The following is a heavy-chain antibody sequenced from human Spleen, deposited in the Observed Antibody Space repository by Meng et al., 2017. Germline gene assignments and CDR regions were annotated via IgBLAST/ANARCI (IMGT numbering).Heavy chain of an antibody. D-gene: IGHD3-10*01. CDR1: GGSLSSGGYS. CDR3: AREVRLGEFLSQSNNWFDP. Sequence: QVELPEAGPGLLQPLPTLSLTCIVSGGSLSSGGYSWGWIRQHPGKGLEWIGYIYYSGSTYYNPSLKSRVTISVDTSKNQFSLKLSSVTAADTAVYYCAREVRLGEFLSQSNNWFDPWGQGTLVTVSS. J-gene: IGHJ5*02. V-gene: IGHV4-31*03. CDR2: IYYSGST.